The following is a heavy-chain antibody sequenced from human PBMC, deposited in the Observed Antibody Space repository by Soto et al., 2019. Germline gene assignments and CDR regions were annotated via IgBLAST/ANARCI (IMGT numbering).Heavy chain of an antibody. CDR1: GFSLSNSGES. V-gene: IGHV2-5*01. J-gene: IGHJ4*02. D-gene: IGHD2-2*03. CDR2: IYWNGIE. CDR3: AHGDPLDFHY. Sequence: QITLEESGPAVVKPTQPLTLTCTFSGFSLSNSGESVGWIRQPPGKALEWLGLIYWNGIERYNPSLKRRLSIHKATSKNHVLITVTNMDPVDTATYFCAHGDPLDFHYWGQGTLVTVSP.